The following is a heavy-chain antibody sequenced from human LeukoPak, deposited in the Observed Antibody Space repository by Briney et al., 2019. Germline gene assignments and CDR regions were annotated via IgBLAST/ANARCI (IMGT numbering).Heavy chain of an antibody. CDR3: ARDLMGGYSGPDY. Sequence: GASVKVSFKASGSTFTSNGFSWVRQAPGPGMGLMGWISAYNGNTNYAQKLQGRVTMTTDTSTSTAYMELRSLRSDDTAVYYCARDLMGGYSGPDYWGRETLVTVSS. V-gene: IGHV1-18*01. CDR1: GSTFTSNG. D-gene: IGHD5-12*01. J-gene: IGHJ4*02. CDR2: ISAYNGNT.